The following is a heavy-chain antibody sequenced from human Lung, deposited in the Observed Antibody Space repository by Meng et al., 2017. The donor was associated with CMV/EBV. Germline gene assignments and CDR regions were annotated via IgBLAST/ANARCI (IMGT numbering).Heavy chain of an antibody. CDR1: GYTLTELS. V-gene: IGHV1-24*01. Sequence: ASVKVSXKVSGYTLTELSMHWVRQAPGKGLEWMGGFDPEDGETIYAQKFQGRVTMTEDTSTDTAYMELSSLRSEDTAVYYCATDGRGYSYGKYYYYYGMDVWGQGTTVTVSS. CDR2: FDPEDGET. CDR3: ATDGRGYSYGKYYYYYGMDV. J-gene: IGHJ6*02. D-gene: IGHD5-18*01.